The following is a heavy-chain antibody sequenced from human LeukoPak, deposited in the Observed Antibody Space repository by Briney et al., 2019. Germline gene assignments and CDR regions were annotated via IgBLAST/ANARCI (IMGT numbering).Heavy chain of an antibody. V-gene: IGHV4-59*01. J-gene: IGHJ6*02. Sequence: PAETLSLTCTVSGGSISSYYWSWVRQPPGKGLEWVGYIYYSGSTKYNPSLKSRGTISVDTSKTQFSLRLSTVTAADTAVYYCARGIEARYYYYGMDGWGQGTTVTVSS. CDR2: IYYSGST. CDR3: ARGIEARYYYYGMDG. D-gene: IGHD2-21*01. CDR1: GGSISSYY.